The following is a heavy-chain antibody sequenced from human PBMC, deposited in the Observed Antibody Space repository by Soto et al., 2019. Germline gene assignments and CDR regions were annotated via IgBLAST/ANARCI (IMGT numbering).Heavy chain of an antibody. Sequence: QVQLVQSGAEVKKPGSSVKVSCKTSGVSFNNNGIGWVRQAPGHGPEWMGGVSPPFRTSNYARKFKGRISITADASTGTGNMELSSLTSEDTAQYYCARVLYYGSGSYSPYGMDVWGQGTTVTVSS. D-gene: IGHD3-10*01. CDR1: GVSFNNNG. J-gene: IGHJ6*02. CDR3: ARVLYYGSGSYSPYGMDV. CDR2: VSPPFRTS. V-gene: IGHV1-69*01.